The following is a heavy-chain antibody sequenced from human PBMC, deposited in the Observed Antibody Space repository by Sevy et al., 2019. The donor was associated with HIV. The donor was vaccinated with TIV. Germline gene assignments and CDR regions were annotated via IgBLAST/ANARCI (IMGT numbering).Heavy chain of an antibody. CDR3: ARGLMTTVTIYYFDY. CDR2: ISSSSSTI. D-gene: IGHD4-17*01. Sequence: GGSLRLSCAASGFTFSSYSMNWVRQAPGKGLEWVSYISSSSSTIYYADSVKGRFTISRDNAKNSLYLQMNSLRDEDTAVYYWARGLMTTVTIYYFDYWGQGTLVTVSS. J-gene: IGHJ4*02. V-gene: IGHV3-48*02. CDR1: GFTFSSYS.